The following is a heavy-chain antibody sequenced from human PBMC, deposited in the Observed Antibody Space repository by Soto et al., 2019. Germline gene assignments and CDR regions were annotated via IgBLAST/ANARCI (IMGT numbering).Heavy chain of an antibody. CDR3: AHIVVAGVGYYFDY. CDR1: GFSLSSTRMA. J-gene: IGHJ4*02. CDR2: IYWDDDK. V-gene: IGHV2-5*02. D-gene: IGHD6-19*01. Sequence: QITLKESGTTLVKPTQTLTLTCTFSGFSLSSTRMAVGWIRQPPGKALEWLALIYWDDDKRYSPFLKSRLTITKDTTKNQVVLTMSKMDPVDTARYYCAHIVVAGVGYYFDYWGQGTLVTVSS.